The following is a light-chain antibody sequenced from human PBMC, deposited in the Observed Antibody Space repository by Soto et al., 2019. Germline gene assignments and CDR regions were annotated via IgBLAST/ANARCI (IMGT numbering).Light chain of an antibody. CDR2: DDD. CDR1: SPNIGANS. Sequence: QCVLTHPASVAPAPGCRVSISCSGTSPNIGANSVSWYQQLPGTAPKLLIYDDDKRPSGIPDRFSGSKSGTSATLGITGFQTGDEADYYCGSWDSSLSDYVFGTGTKVTVL. J-gene: IGLJ1*01. V-gene: IGLV1-51*01. CDR3: GSWDSSLSDYV.